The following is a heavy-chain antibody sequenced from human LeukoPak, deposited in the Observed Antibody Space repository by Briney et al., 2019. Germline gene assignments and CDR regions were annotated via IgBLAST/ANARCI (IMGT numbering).Heavy chain of an antibody. D-gene: IGHD6-13*01. J-gene: IGHJ5*02. Sequence: SETLSLTCAVYGGSLSGYYWSWIRQPPGKGLEWIGSIYYSGSTYYNPSLKSRVTISVDTSKNQFSLKLSSVTAADTAVYYCARDLSIAAAVGWFDPWGQGTLVTVSS. CDR2: IYYSGST. V-gene: IGHV4-34*01. CDR1: GGSLSGYY. CDR3: ARDLSIAAAVGWFDP.